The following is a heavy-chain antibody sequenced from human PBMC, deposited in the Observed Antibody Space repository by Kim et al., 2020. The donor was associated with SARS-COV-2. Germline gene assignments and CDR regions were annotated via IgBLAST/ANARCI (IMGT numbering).Heavy chain of an antibody. CDR3: ARDSGSSWIHDAFDI. D-gene: IGHD6-13*01. CDR2: INWNGGST. J-gene: IGHJ3*02. CDR1: GFTFDDYG. V-gene: IGHV3-20*04. Sequence: GGSLRLSCAASGFTFDDYGMSWVRQAPGKGLEWVSGINWNGGSTGYADSVKGRFTISRDNAKNSLYLQMNSLRAEDTALYYCARDSGSSWIHDAFDIWGQGTMVTVSS.